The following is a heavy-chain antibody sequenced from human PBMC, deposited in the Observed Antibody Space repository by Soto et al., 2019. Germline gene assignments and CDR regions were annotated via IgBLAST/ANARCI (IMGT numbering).Heavy chain of an antibody. Sequence: QVQLQQWGAGLVKPSETLSLSCAVYGQSFSGHSWAWIRQPPGKGLEWIGEINESGSTYYNPSLKGRVTISTDTSKNQFSLELSSVSAADTASYFCERGSGIVALPGELEDVNYDYWGQGTLVNVSS. CDR3: ERGSGIVALPGELEDVNYDY. V-gene: IGHV4-34*01. CDR2: INESGST. D-gene: IGHD1-1*01. CDR1: GQSFSGHS. J-gene: IGHJ4*02.